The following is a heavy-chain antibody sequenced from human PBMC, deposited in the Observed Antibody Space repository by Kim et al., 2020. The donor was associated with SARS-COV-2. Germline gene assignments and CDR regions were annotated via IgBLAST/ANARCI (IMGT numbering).Heavy chain of an antibody. CDR2: IYYSGST. V-gene: IGHV4-39*07. CDR1: GGSISSSSYY. Sequence: SETLSLTCTVSGGSISSSSYYWGWIRQPPGKGLEWIGSIYYSGSTYYNPSLKSRVTISVDTSKNQFSLKLSSVTAADTAVYYCARCYPPGGTVAYFDYWGQGTLVTVSS. D-gene: IGHD4-17*01. CDR3: ARCYPPGGTVAYFDY. J-gene: IGHJ4*02.